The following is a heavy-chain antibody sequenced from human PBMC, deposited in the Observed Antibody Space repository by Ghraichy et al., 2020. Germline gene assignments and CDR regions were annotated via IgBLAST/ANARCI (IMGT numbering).Heavy chain of an antibody. D-gene: IGHD3-9*01. V-gene: IGHV3-64*01. Sequence: GGSLRLSCAASGFTFSSYAMHWVRQAPGKGLEYVSAISSNGGSTYYANSVKGRFTISRDNSKNTLYLQMGSLRAEDMAVYYCARGGYFDWLPDYYYYGMDVWGQGTTVTVSS. CDR1: GFTFSSYA. J-gene: IGHJ6*02. CDR3: ARGGYFDWLPDYYYYGMDV. CDR2: ISSNGGST.